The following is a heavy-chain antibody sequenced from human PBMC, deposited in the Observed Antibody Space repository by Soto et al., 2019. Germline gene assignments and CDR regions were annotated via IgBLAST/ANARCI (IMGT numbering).Heavy chain of an antibody. J-gene: IGHJ4*02. D-gene: IGHD1-26*01. CDR3: ARKNPGREWELPDY. CDR2: TTSDGARI. Sequence: QVQLVESGGGVVQPGRSLRLSCAASGFAFSTYGMHWVRQALGKGLEWVAVTTSDGARINYADSVKGRFTISRDNSRTTLYLQMNSLRIDDTAVYYCARKNPGREWELPDYWGQGTLVTVSS. CDR1: GFAFSTYG. V-gene: IGHV3-30*03.